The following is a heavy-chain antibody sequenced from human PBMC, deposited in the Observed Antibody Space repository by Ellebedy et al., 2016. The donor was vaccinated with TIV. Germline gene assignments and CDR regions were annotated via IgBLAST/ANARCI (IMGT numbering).Heavy chain of an antibody. Sequence: AASVKVSCKSSGYTFIDYGVTWVRQAPGQGLDWMGWVSAYSGNTNYAENLQGRVTMTTDTSTDTAYMELRSLRSDDTAVYFCARYSGSGTYYRNGMAVWGQGTTVTVSS. J-gene: IGHJ6*02. CDR3: ARYSGSGTYYRNGMAV. CDR1: GYTFIDYG. CDR2: VSAYSGNT. V-gene: IGHV1-18*01. D-gene: IGHD3-10*01.